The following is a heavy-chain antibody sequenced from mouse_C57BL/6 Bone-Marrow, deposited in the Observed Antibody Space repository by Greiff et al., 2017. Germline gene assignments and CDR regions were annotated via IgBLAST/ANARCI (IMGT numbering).Heavy chain of an antibody. V-gene: IGHV1-55*01. CDR1: GYTFTSYW. CDR2: IYPGSGST. Sequence: VKLQQPGAELVKPGASVKMSCKASGYTFTSYWITWVKQRPGQGLEWIGDIYPGSGSTNYNEKFKSKATLTVDTSSSTAYMQLSSLTSEDSAVYYCARRVWYSWYFDVWGTGTTVTVSS. CDR3: ARRVWYSWYFDV. D-gene: IGHD1-1*02. J-gene: IGHJ1*03.